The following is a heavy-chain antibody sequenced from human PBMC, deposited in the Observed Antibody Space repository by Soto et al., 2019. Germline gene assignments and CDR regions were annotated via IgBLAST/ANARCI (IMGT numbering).Heavy chain of an antibody. CDR2: TYYRSKWYN. D-gene: IGHD6-6*01. J-gene: IGHJ6*02. Sequence: PSQTLSLTCAFSGSSVSSNSAAWNCIRQSPSRGLEWLGRTYYRSKWYNDYAVSVKSRITINPDTSKNQFSLQLNSVTPEDTAVHYCARATIAARLNYYYGMDVWGQGTTVTVSS. CDR3: ARATIAARLNYYYGMDV. V-gene: IGHV6-1*01. CDR1: GSSVSSNSAA.